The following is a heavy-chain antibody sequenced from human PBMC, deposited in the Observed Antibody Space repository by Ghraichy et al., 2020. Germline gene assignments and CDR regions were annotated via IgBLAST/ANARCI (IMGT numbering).Heavy chain of an antibody. CDR3: AKLGDDCSGGSCYGNYFDY. CDR2: ISGSGGST. Sequence: GGSLRLSCAASGFTFSSYAMSWVRQAPGKGLEWVSAISGSGGSTYYADSVKGRFTISRDNSKNTLYLQMNSLRAEDTAVYYCAKLGDDCSGGSCYGNYFDYWGQGTLVTVSS. J-gene: IGHJ4*02. D-gene: IGHD2-15*01. V-gene: IGHV3-23*01. CDR1: GFTFSSYA.